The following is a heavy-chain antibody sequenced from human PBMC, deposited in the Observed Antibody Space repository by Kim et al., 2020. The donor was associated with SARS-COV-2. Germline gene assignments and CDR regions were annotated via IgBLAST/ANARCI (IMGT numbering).Heavy chain of an antibody. CDR3: AKARVGAGADCFDI. Sequence: GGSLRLSCAASGFSFSDYAMSWVRQAPGKGLEWVSGIPGRAGSTYYADSMKGRFTISRDNSRNTLHLEMNSLRADDTAVYYCAKARVGAGADCFDIWGQGAMVIVSS. CDR1: GFSFSDYA. J-gene: IGHJ3*02. CDR2: IPGRAGST. V-gene: IGHV3-23*01. D-gene: IGHD1-26*01.